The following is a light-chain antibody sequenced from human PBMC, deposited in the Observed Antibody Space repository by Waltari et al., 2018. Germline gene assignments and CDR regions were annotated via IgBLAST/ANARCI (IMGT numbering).Light chain of an antibody. CDR1: YRDVGTYNL. Sequence: QSALTQPASVSGSLGQSFTISCTGTYRDVGTYNLASWYQQHPGKAPKLLLVDVTARPSRVCIRFSGSQSGNSSSRTISGLQAEDEADYYCCPYDGNFIWVFGGGPRLTVL. V-gene: IGLV2-23*02. CDR2: DVT. J-gene: IGLJ3*02. CDR3: CPYDGNFIWV.